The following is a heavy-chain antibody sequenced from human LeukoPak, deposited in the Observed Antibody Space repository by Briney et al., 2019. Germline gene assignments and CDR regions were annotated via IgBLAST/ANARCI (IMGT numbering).Heavy chain of an antibody. CDR3: ARAYDFWSGYYILQDYYYGMDV. J-gene: IGHJ6*02. CDR1: GYTFTGYY. D-gene: IGHD3-3*01. CDR2: INPNSGGT. V-gene: IGHV1-2*02. Sequence: ASVKVSCKASGYTFTGYYMHWVRQAPGQGLEWMGWINPNSGGTNYAQKFQGRVTMTRDTSISTAYMELSRLRSDDTAVYYCARAYDFWSGYYILQDYYYGMDVWGQGTTVTVSS.